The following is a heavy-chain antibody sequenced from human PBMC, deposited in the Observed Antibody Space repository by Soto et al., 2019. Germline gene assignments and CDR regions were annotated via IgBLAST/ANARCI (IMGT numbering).Heavy chain of an antibody. J-gene: IGHJ3*02. CDR1: GGSFSGYY. CDR3: ARGISYGLWFGELGAFDI. Sequence: PAETLSLTCAVYGGSFSGYYWSWVRQPPGKGLEWIGEINHSGSTNYNPSLKSRVTISVDTSKNQFSLKLSSVTAADTAVYYCARGISYGLWFGELGAFDIWGQGTVVTVSS. D-gene: IGHD3-10*01. CDR2: INHSGST. V-gene: IGHV4-34*01.